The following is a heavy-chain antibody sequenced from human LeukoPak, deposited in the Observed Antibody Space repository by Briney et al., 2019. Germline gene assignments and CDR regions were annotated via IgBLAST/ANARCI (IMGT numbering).Heavy chain of an antibody. CDR3: ARFVTFLGGMDV. J-gene: IGHJ6*02. CDR2: FESEDGEP. Sequence: ASVKVSCKVSGDSLSEISVHWIRQAPGRGLEWMGSFESEDGEPVYAQKFQGRVTMTEDTSTDTAYMELSSLRSEDTAVYYCARFVTFLGGMDVWGQGTTVTVSS. D-gene: IGHD2-21*02. CDR1: GDSLSEIS. V-gene: IGHV1-24*01.